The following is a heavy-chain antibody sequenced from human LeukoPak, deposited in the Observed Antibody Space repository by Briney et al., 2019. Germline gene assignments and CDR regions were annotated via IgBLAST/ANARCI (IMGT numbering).Heavy chain of an antibody. Sequence: SETLSLTCTVSGGSISSDYWSWIRQPPGKGLEWIGYIYYSGSTNYNPSLKSRVTISVDTSKNQFSLKLSSVTAADTAVYYCARAYITMVRGVMEGNWFDPWGQGTLVTVSS. CDR2: IYYSGST. J-gene: IGHJ5*02. D-gene: IGHD3-10*01. CDR1: GGSISSDY. V-gene: IGHV4-59*01. CDR3: ARAYITMVRGVMEGNWFDP.